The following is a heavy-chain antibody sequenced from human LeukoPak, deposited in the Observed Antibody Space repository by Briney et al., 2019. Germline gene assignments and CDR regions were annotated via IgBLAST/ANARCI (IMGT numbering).Heavy chain of an antibody. CDR2: IIRIFGTA. Sequence: ASVKVSFKASGGTFSSYAISWVRQAPGQGLEWMGGIIRIFGTANYAQKFQGRVTITTDESTSTAYMELSSLRSEDTAVYYCARGVVAARSGPYYYYYYYMDVWGKGTTVTVSS. CDR1: GGTFSSYA. J-gene: IGHJ6*03. D-gene: IGHD6-6*01. CDR3: ARGVVAARSGPYYYYYYYMDV. V-gene: IGHV1-69*05.